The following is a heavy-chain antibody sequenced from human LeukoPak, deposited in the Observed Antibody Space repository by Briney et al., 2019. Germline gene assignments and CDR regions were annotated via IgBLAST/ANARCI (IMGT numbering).Heavy chain of an antibody. CDR2: IYHSGST. CDR3: AREELFYGSGRSNWFDP. CDR1: GYSISSGYY. V-gene: IGHV4-38-2*02. D-gene: IGHD3-10*01. J-gene: IGHJ5*02. Sequence: PSETLSLTCTVSGYSISSGYYWGWIRQPPGKGLEWIGSIYHSGSTYYNPSLKSRVTISVDTSKNQFPLKLSSVTAADTAVYYCAREELFYGSGRSNWFDPWGQGTLVTVSS.